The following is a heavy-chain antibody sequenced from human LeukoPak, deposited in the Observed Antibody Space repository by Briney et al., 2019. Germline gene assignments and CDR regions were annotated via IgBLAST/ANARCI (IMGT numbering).Heavy chain of an antibody. D-gene: IGHD6-13*01. CDR1: GFTFSTYA. J-gene: IGHJ4*02. Sequence: PGGSLRLSCAASGFTFSTYAMHWVCQAPGKGLEWVAVISFDGSNQYYADSVKGRFTISRDNSKNTLYLQMNSLRAEDAAVYYCAKKLGIPGYTSSWPPADYWGQGTLVTVSS. CDR2: ISFDGSNQ. V-gene: IGHV3-30*04. CDR3: AKKLGIPGYTSSWPPADY.